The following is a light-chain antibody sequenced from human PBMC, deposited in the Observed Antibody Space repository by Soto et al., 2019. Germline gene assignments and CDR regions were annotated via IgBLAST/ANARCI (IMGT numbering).Light chain of an antibody. J-gene: IGKJ2*01. CDR1: QSVSSN. Sequence: EIVMTQSPATLSVSPGERATLSCRASQSVSSNLAWYQQKPGQAPRLLIYGASTRATSIPARFSGSRSGTELTLTINSMQSEDFAVYYCQQYNNWPPYTFGQGTKLEIK. CDR2: GAS. CDR3: QQYNNWPPYT. V-gene: IGKV3-15*01.